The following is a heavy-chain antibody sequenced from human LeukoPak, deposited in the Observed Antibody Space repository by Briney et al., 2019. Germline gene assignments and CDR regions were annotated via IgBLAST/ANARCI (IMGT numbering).Heavy chain of an antibody. CDR3: ACRDLTSTWSFP. CDR2: IYPGDSRI. V-gene: IGHV5-51*01. CDR1: GTIFTSSW. Sequence: GEPLKISCQGFGTIFTSSWIGWVRKMPGKGMEWLGVIYPGDSRIRYNPSFQGQVTISVDKSISTAYLQWVSLRASDSAMYYCACRDLTSTWSFPWGQGTLVTVSS. D-gene: IGHD6-13*01. J-gene: IGHJ5*02.